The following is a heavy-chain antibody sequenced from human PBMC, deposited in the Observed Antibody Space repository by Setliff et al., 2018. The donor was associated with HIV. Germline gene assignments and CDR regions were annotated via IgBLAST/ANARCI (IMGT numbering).Heavy chain of an antibody. CDR3: ASTSGSGSAAVGDI. V-gene: IGHV4-4*09. CDR1: GCSISSYC. D-gene: IGHD1-26*01. Sequence: SETLSLTCTVSGCSISSYCWSWIRQPPGKGLEWIGYIYTSGSTNYNPSLKSRVTISVDTSKNQFSLKLSSVTAADTAVYYCASTSGSGSAAVGDIWGQGTMVTVSS. J-gene: IGHJ3*02. CDR2: IYTSGST.